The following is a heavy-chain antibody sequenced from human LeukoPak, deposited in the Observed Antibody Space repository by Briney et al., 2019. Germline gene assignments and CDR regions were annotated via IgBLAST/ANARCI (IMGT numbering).Heavy chain of an antibody. CDR3: ATSGLQSSGYYQGHDAFDI. D-gene: IGHD3-22*01. J-gene: IGHJ3*02. CDR1: GYTLTELS. Sequence: GASVKVSCKASGYTLTELSMHWVRQAPGKGLEWMGGFDPEDGETIYAQKFQGRVTMTEDTSTDTAYMGLSSLRSEDTAVYYCATSGLQSSGYYQGHDAFDIWGQGTMVTVSS. CDR2: FDPEDGET. V-gene: IGHV1-24*01.